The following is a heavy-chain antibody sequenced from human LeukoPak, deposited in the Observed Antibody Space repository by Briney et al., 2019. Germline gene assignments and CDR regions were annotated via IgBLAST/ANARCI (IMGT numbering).Heavy chain of an antibody. CDR1: GFTFSSYW. D-gene: IGHD4-17*01. CDR3: ARATTVTTSPSGYFDY. Sequence: GGSLRLSCAASGFTFSSYWMSWVRQAPGKGLEWVANIKQDGSEKYYVDSVKGRFTITRDNAKNSLYLQMNSLRAEDTAVYYCARATTVTTSPSGYFDYWGQGTLVTVSS. V-gene: IGHV3-7*04. CDR2: IKQDGSEK. J-gene: IGHJ4*02.